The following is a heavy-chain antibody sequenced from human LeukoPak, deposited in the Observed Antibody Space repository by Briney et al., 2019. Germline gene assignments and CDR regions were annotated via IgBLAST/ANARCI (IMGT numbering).Heavy chain of an antibody. CDR1: GFTFSSYA. V-gene: IGHV3-23*01. CDR3: AKGARWELPLDY. Sequence: AGGSLTLSCAASGFTFSSYAMSWVRQAPGKGLEWVSAISGSGGRTYYADSVKGRFTISRDNSMDTLYLQMNSLRADDTAVYYCAKGARWELPLDYWGQGTLVTVSS. CDR2: ISGSGGRT. J-gene: IGHJ4*02. D-gene: IGHD1-26*01.